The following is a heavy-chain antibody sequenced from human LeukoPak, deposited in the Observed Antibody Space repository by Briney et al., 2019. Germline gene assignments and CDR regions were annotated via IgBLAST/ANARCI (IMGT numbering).Heavy chain of an antibody. CDR1: GGSISSYY. V-gene: IGHV4-59*01. CDR3: ARIVGARNYYYYYMDV. Sequence: SETLSLTCTVSGGSISSYYWSWIRQPPGKGLEWIGYIYYSGSTNYNPSLKSRVTISVDTSKNQFSLKLSSVTAADTAVYYWARIVGARNYYYYYMDVWGKGTTVTVSS. J-gene: IGHJ6*03. D-gene: IGHD1-26*01. CDR2: IYYSGST.